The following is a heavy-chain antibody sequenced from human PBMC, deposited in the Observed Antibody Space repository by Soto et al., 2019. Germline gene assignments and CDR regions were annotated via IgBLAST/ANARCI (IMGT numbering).Heavy chain of an antibody. V-gene: IGHV3-30*18. D-gene: IGHD1-1*01. Sequence: GGSLRLSFATSGFIFSSFCMHWVPQAPGRGMEWVGVTAHDDNAEYYADSVKGRFTITRDNSKNTVFLQMFSLGAEDTAVYYCAKDRMPWKTDHIDYWGQGTLVTVSS. CDR1: GFIFSSFC. CDR2: TAHDDNAE. J-gene: IGHJ4*02. CDR3: AKDRMPWKTDHIDY.